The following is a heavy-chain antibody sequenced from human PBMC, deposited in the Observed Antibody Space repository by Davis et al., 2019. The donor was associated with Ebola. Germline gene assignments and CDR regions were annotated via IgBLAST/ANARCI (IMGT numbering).Heavy chain of an antibody. J-gene: IGHJ4*02. CDR1: GFTFNTYW. V-gene: IGHV4-34*01. CDR3: ARGLAAYSSSSGMYY. CDR2: INHSGST. D-gene: IGHD6-6*01. Sequence: ESLKISCVASGFTFNTYWMSWIRQPPGKGLEWIGEINHSGSTNYNPSLKSRVTISVDKSKNQFSLKLSSVTAADTAVYYCARGLAAYSSSSGMYYWGQGTLVTVSS.